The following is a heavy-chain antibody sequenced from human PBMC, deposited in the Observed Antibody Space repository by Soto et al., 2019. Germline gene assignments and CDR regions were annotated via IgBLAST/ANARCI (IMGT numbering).Heavy chain of an antibody. J-gene: IGHJ4*02. V-gene: IGHV3-23*01. CDR1: GFTFSSYA. CDR3: AKDRGAGNSQWTWFGELDY. D-gene: IGHD3-10*01. Sequence: EVQLLESGGGLVQPGGSLRLSCAASGFTFSSYAMSWVRQAPGKGLEWVSAISGSGGSTYYADSVKGRFTISRDNSKNTLYLQMNSLRAEDTAVYYCAKDRGAGNSQWTWFGELDYWGQGTLVTVSS. CDR2: ISGSGGST.